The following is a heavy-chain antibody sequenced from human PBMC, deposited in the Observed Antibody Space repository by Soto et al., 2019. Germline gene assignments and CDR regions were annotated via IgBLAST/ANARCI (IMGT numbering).Heavy chain of an antibody. CDR1: GGSISSSSYY. CDR3: ASVTVAYYDFWSGYYSVDAFDI. D-gene: IGHD3-3*01. V-gene: IGHV4-39*01. J-gene: IGHJ3*02. CDR2: IYYSGST. Sequence: SETLSLTCTVSGGSISSSSYYWGWIRQPPGKGLEWIGSIYYSGSTYYNPSLKSRVTISVDTSKNQFSLKLSSVTAADTAVYYCASVTVAYYDFWSGYYSVDAFDIWGQGTMVTV.